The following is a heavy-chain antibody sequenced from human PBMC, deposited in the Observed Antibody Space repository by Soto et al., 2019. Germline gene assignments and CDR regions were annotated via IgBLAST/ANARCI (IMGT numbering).Heavy chain of an antibody. CDR2: IYYSGST. CDR3: ARVELQRWLQLGGHDAFDI. J-gene: IGHJ3*02. D-gene: IGHD5-12*01. Sequence: SETLSLTCTVSGGSISSYYWSWIRQPPGKGLEWIGYIYYSGSTNYNPSLKSRVTISVDTSKNQFSLKLSSVTAADTAVYYCARVELQRWLQLGGHDAFDIWGQGTMVTVSS. V-gene: IGHV4-59*01. CDR1: GGSISSYY.